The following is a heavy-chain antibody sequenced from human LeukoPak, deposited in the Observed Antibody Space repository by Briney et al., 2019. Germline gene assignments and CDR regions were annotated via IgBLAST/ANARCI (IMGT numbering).Heavy chain of an antibody. V-gene: IGHV1-18*01. CDR2: TSTHNGNR. CDR3: ARGAGRDFWSGYCAT. Sequence: ASVKVSCKASGYTFSHFGISWVRQAPGQGLEWMGWTSTHNGNRNYLQKFQGRVTMTTDTSTSTAYMELNGLTSDDTAVYYCARGAGRDFWSGYCATWGQGTLVTVSS. J-gene: IGHJ5*02. CDR1: GYTFSHFG. D-gene: IGHD3-3*01.